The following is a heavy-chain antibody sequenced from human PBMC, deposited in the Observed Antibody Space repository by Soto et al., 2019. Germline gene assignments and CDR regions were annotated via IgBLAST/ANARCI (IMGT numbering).Heavy chain of an antibody. V-gene: IGHV1-2*02. J-gene: IGHJ3*02. CDR3: ARLMHYSHSGGSSHSGFDM. CDR2: INPYSGGA. Sequence: GGSVKVSCKASGYPFTDYFIHWVRQAPGQGLEWIGWINPYSGGADLSQKFQGRVTMTRDTPISTAYMEVSSLRSDDTAVFYCARLMHYSHSGGSSHSGFDMWGQGTLVTVSS. CDR1: GYPFTDYF. D-gene: IGHD2-21*01.